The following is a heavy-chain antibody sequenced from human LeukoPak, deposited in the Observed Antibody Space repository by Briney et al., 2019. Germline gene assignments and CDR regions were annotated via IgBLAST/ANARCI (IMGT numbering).Heavy chain of an antibody. V-gene: IGHV3-64*01. J-gene: IGHJ4*02. CDR1: GFTFSSYA. CDR3: ARLIASRAYYFDY. D-gene: IGHD1-26*01. CDR2: ISSNGGST. Sequence: GGSLRLSCAASGFTFSSYAMHWVRQAPGKGLEYVSAISSNGGSTYYANSVKGRFTISRDNSKNTLYLQMGSLRAGDMAVYYCARLIASRAYYFDYWGQGTLVTVSS.